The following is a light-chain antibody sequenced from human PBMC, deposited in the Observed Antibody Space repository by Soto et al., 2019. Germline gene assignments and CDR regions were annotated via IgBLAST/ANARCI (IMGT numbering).Light chain of an antibody. Sequence: QSVLTQPPSVSGAPGQRVTISCTGSSSNIGAGYDVHWYQQLPGTAPKLLIYDNNQRPSGIPDRFSGSKSGTSATLGITGLQTGDEADYYCGTWDFSLSAGVFGTGTKVTVL. J-gene: IGLJ1*01. CDR1: SSNIGAGYD. V-gene: IGLV1-51*01. CDR3: GTWDFSLSAGV. CDR2: DNN.